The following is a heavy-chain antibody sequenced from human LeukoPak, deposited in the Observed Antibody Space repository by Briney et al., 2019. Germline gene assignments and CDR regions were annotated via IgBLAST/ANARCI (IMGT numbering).Heavy chain of an antibody. V-gene: IGHV3-7*01. CDR3: AKDGLGYGHDY. CDR2: IRQDGSDK. CDR1: GFTFSSYW. J-gene: IGHJ4*02. D-gene: IGHD4-17*01. Sequence: PGGSLRLSCSASGFTFSSYWMSWVRLAPGKELEWVANIRQDGSDKYYVDSVKGRFTISRDNAKNSLYLQMNSLRAEDTAVYYCAKDGLGYGHDYWGQGTLVTVSS.